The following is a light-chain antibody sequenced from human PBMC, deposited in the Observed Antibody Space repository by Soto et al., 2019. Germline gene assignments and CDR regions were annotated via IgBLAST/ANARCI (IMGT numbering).Light chain of an antibody. CDR3: QQYSSHAT. CDR2: DAS. CDR1: HFVSTY. V-gene: IGKV1-5*01. Sequence: DIQMTQSPSTLSASVGDSVTITCRASHFVSTYLAWYQQKPGKVPKLLIYDASSLQSEVPSRFSGGGSGTEFTLTISSLQADDFATYYCQQYSSHATFGQGTKVEI. J-gene: IGKJ1*01.